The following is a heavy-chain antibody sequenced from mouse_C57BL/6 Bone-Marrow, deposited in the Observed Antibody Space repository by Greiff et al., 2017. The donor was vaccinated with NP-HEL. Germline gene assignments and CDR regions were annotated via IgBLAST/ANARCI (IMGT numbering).Heavy chain of an antibody. CDR3: TAITTVGGDFDY. V-gene: IGHV6-6*01. CDR1: GFTFSDAW. D-gene: IGHD1-1*01. Sequence: EVKVEESGGGLVKPGGSMKLSCAASGFTFSDAWMDWVCQSPEKGLEWVAEIRNKANNHATYYAESVKGRFTISRDDSKSSVYLQMNSLRAEDTGIYYCTAITTVGGDFDYWGQGTTLTVSS. J-gene: IGHJ2*01. CDR2: IRNKANNHAT.